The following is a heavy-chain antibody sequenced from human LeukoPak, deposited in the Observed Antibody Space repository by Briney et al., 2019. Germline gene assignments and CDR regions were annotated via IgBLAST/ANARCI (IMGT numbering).Heavy chain of an antibody. CDR1: GYSISSGYY. CDR3: ASGPAGYYYMDV. J-gene: IGHJ6*03. CDR2: IYHSGST. Sequence: PSETLSLTCTVSGYSISSGYYWGWIRQPPGKGLEWIGSIYHSGSTYYNPSLKSRVTISVDTSKNQFSLKLSSVTAADTAVYYCASGPAGYYYMDVWGKGTTVTVSS. D-gene: IGHD6-25*01. V-gene: IGHV4-38-2*02.